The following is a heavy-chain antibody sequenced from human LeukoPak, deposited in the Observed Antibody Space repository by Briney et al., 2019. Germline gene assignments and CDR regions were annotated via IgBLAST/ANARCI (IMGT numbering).Heavy chain of an antibody. CDR3: ARFSAVRGAIDY. Sequence: ASVKVSCKASGYTFTSYAMHWVRQAPGQRLEWMGWINAGNGNTKYSQEFQGRVTITRDTSASTAYMELSSLRSEDMAVYYCARFSAVRGAIDYWGQGTLVTVSS. CDR2: INAGNGNT. CDR1: GYTFTSYA. V-gene: IGHV1-3*03. D-gene: IGHD3-10*01. J-gene: IGHJ4*02.